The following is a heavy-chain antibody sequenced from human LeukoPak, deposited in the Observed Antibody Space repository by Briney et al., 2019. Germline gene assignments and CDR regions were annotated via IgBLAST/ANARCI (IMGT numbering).Heavy chain of an antibody. D-gene: IGHD3-22*01. V-gene: IGHV4-59*08. CDR3: ARLSYYYDTSGYYPYYFDY. J-gene: IGHJ4*02. Sequence: SETLSLTCTVSGGSISSYYWGWIRQPPGKGLEWIGYIYYSGSTNYNPSLKSRLTISVDTSKNQFSLKLSSVTAADTAVYYCARLSYYYDTSGYYPYYFDYWGQGALVTVSS. CDR2: IYYSGST. CDR1: GGSISSYY.